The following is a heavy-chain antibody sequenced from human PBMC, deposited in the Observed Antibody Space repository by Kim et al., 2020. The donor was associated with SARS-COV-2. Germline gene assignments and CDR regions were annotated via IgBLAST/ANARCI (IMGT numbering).Heavy chain of an antibody. CDR3: ARERIKSGNASFDI. V-gene: IGHV3-33*01. CDR2: IWYDGSNT. J-gene: IGHJ3*02. Sequence: GGSLRLSCAASGFTFSSYGMHWVRQAPGKGLEWVAVIWYDGSNTYYADSVKGRFTISRDKSKNTLYLQMNSLRAEDTAVYYCARERIKSGNASFDIRGQRKMVTVSS. CDR1: GFTFSSYG. D-gene: IGHD2-15*01.